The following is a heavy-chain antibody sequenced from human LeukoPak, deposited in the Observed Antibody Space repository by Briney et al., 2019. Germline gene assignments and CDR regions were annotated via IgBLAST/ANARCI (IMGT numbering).Heavy chain of an antibody. CDR1: GFTFSSYA. Sequence: PGGSLRLSCAASGFTFSSYAMSWVRQAPGKGLEWVSAISGSGGSTYYADSVKGRFTISRDNSKNTLYLQMNSLRAEDTAVYYCANYGDYDILTGYYYYYGMDVWGQGTTVTVSS. CDR2: ISGSGGST. D-gene: IGHD3-9*01. CDR3: ANYGDYDILTGYYYYYGMDV. V-gene: IGHV3-23*01. J-gene: IGHJ6*02.